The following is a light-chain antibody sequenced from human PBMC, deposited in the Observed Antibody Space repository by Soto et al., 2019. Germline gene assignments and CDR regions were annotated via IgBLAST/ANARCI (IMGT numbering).Light chain of an antibody. CDR3: QKYDDVPQ. Sequence: DIQMTQSPSSLSASVGDTVTITSQASQDITNHLNWYQQKPGKAPNLLIYDASHLETGVPSRFSGSGSGTYFTLTISSLQPEDIATYYCQKYDDVPQFGPGTKVDF. J-gene: IGKJ3*01. V-gene: IGKV1-33*01. CDR2: DAS. CDR1: QDITNH.